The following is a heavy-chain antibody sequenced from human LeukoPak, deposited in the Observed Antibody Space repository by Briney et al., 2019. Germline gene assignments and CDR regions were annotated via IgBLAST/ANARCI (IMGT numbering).Heavy chain of an antibody. Sequence: GGSLRLSCAASGFTFSSYAMSWVRQAPGKGLGWVSAISGSGGSTYYADSVKGRFTISRDNAKNSLFLQMNNLRAEDTAVYYCANHLACGSTTCPSFDSWGQGTLVTVSS. CDR1: GFTFSSYA. V-gene: IGHV3-23*01. CDR3: ANHLACGSTTCPSFDS. J-gene: IGHJ4*02. CDR2: ISGSGGST. D-gene: IGHD2-2*01.